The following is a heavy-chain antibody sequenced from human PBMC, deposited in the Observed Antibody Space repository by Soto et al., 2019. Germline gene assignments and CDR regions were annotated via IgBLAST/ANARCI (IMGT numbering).Heavy chain of an antibody. CDR3: ARVYYDILTGYSKPGAFDI. CDR2: IYHSGST. D-gene: IGHD3-9*01. J-gene: IGHJ3*02. CDR1: GGSFSGYY. V-gene: IGHV4-34*09. Sequence: TSETLSLTCAVYGGSFSGYYWSWIRQHPGKGLEWIGYIYHSGSTYYNPSLKSRVTISVDTSKNQFSLQLSSVTAADTAVYYCARVYYDILTGYSKPGAFDIWGQGTMVTVSS.